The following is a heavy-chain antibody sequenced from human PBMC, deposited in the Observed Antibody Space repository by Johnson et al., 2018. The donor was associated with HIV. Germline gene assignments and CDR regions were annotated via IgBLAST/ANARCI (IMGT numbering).Heavy chain of an antibody. V-gene: IGHV3-9*01. CDR1: GFTFDDYA. CDR3: ARDLVVGATPDHDAFDI. CDR2: ISWNSGST. Sequence: VQLVESGGGLVQPGRSLRLSCAASGFTFDDYAMHWVRQAPGKGLEWVSGISWNSGSTGYADSVKGRFTISRDNAKNSLYLQMNSLRAEDTAVYYCARDLVVGATPDHDAFDIWGQGTMVTVSS. D-gene: IGHD1-26*01. J-gene: IGHJ3*02.